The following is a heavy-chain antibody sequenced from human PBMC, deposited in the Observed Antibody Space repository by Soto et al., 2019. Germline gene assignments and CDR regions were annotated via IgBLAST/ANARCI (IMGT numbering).Heavy chain of an antibody. D-gene: IGHD1-1*01. CDR3: ARYGKYDDDAFDI. J-gene: IGHJ3*02. CDR2: ISSSSSTI. CDR1: GFTFSSYS. Sequence: EVQLVESGGGLVQPGGSLRLSCAASGFTFSSYSMNWVRQAPGKGLEWVSYISSSSSTIYYADSVKGRFTISRDNAKNSLYLQMNSLRAEDTAVCYCARYGKYDDDAFDIWGQGTMVTVSS. V-gene: IGHV3-48*01.